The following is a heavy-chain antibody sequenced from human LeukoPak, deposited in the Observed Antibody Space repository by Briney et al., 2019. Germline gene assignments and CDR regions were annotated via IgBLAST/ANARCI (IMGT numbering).Heavy chain of an antibody. J-gene: IGHJ1*01. CDR1: GLTLSNVW. CDR2: IRSQTAGGTT. CDR3: AHGSAQYYEY. V-gene: IGHV3-15*07. D-gene: IGHD2-15*01. Sequence: PGGSLRLSCAVSGLTLSNVWMNWVRQAPGKGVEWVGRIRSQTAGGTTDFAAPVKGRFSISRDDSKNSLYLQMNSLTSEDTAVYYCAHGSAQYYEYWGQGTLVTVSS.